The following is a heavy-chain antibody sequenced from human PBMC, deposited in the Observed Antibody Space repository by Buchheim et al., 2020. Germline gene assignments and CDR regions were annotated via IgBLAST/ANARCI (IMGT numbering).Heavy chain of an antibody. D-gene: IGHD6-6*01. CDR1: GFTFSSYS. CDR2: ISSSSSTI. Sequence: EVQLVESGGGLVQPGGSLRLSCAASGFTFSSYSMNWVRQAPGKGLEWVSYISSSSSTIYYAHSVKGRFTISRDHAKKSLYLQMNSLRAEDTAVYYWASSAFRYSSSPLDYWGQGTL. J-gene: IGHJ4*02. CDR3: ASSAFRYSSSPLDY. V-gene: IGHV3-48*01.